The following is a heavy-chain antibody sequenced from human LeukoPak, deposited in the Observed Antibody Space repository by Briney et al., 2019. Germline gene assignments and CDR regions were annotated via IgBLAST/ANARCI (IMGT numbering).Heavy chain of an antibody. CDR1: GDSVSSGDYY. J-gene: IGHJ5*02. D-gene: IGHD1-1*01. CDR3: AKGPREGTEYNYFDP. Sequence: PSETLSLTCSVSGDSVSSGDYYWNWIRHPPGKELEWIGYIHHSGSTNYNPSLNSRVTISLDTSKNHFSLRLTSVTAADTAVYFCAKGPREGTEYNYFDPWGQGTLVTVSS. CDR2: IHHSGST. V-gene: IGHV4-61*03.